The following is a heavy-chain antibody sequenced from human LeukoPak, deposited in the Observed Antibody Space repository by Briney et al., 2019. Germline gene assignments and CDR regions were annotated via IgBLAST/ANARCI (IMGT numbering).Heavy chain of an antibody. J-gene: IGHJ2*01. V-gene: IGHV4-59*01. Sequence: SETLSLTCTVSGGSISSYYWSWIRQPPGKGLEWIGYIYHSGNTNYNPSLKSRVSISIDTSKNQFSLQLSSVTAADTAVYYCARDRDSSGLRDFDLWGRGTLVTVSA. CDR2: IYHSGNT. D-gene: IGHD3-22*01. CDR1: GGSISSYY. CDR3: ARDRDSSGLRDFDL.